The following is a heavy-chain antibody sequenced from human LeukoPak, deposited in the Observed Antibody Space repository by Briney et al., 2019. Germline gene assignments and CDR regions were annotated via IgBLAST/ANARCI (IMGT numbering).Heavy chain of an antibody. CDR2: VYYSGNT. CDR1: GGSISSSSYY. Sequence: PSEILSLTCSVSGGSISSSSYYWVWIRQPPGKGLEWIGSVYYSGNTYYSPSLKSRITISVDTSKNQFSLKVTSVTAADTAVYYCARRGLPVTRYGMDVWGQGTTVTVSS. D-gene: IGHD4-17*01. CDR3: ARRGLPVTRYGMDV. J-gene: IGHJ6*02. V-gene: IGHV4-39*01.